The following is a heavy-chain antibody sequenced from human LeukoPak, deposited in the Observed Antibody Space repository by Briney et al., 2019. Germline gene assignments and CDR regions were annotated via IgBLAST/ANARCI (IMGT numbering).Heavy chain of an antibody. CDR2: ISSSGSTI. D-gene: IGHD2-21*02. CDR1: GFTLSSYE. Sequence: GGSLRLSCAASGFTLSSYEMNWVRQAPGKGLEWVSYISSSGSTIYYADSVKGRFTISRDNAKNSLYLQMNSLRAEDTAVYYCARAGADCGGDCYAIQAPIVFSNWFDPWGQGTLVTVSS. J-gene: IGHJ5*02. V-gene: IGHV3-48*03. CDR3: ARAGADCGGDCYAIQAPIVFSNWFDP.